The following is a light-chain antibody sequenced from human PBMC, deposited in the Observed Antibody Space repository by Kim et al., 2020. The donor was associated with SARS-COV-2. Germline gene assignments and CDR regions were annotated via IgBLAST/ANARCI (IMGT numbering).Light chain of an antibody. J-gene: IGKJ5*01. V-gene: IGKV1-16*02. CDR2: AAS. CDR3: QQYNSYPPAT. CDR1: QGISIY. Sequence: SVRDRVTITCRASQGISIYLAWFQQKPGKAPKSLMYAASTLQTGVPSKFSGSGSGTDFTLSISSLQPEDVATSYCQQYNSYPPATFGQGTRLEIK.